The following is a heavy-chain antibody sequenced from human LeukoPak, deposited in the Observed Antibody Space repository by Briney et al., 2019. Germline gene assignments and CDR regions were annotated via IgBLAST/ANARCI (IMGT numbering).Heavy chain of an antibody. J-gene: IGHJ4*02. Sequence: SETLSLTCTVSGGSISSYYWSWIRQPPGKGLEWIGYIYYSGSTNYNPSLKSRVTISVDTSKNQFSLKLNSVTAADTAVYYCARYGPLDYFDYWGQGTLVTVSS. CDR2: IYYSGST. D-gene: IGHD4-17*01. V-gene: IGHV4-59*01. CDR3: ARYGPLDYFDY. CDR1: GGSISSYY.